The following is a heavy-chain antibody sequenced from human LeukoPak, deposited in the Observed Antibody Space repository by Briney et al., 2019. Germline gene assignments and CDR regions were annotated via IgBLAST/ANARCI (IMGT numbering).Heavy chain of an antibody. V-gene: IGHV3-48*03. CDR2: ISGSGSTI. D-gene: IGHD6-19*01. Sequence: GGSLRLSCAASGFTFSNYNMNWVRQAPGKGLEWVSYISGSGSTIYYTGSVKGRFTISRDNAKNSLYLQMNSLSAEDTAIYYCARDSSGWYHWFDPWGQGTLVTVSS. CDR3: ARDSSGWYHWFDP. J-gene: IGHJ5*02. CDR1: GFTFSNYN.